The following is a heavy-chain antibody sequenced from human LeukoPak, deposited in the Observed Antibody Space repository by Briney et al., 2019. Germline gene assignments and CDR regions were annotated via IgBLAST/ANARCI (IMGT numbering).Heavy chain of an antibody. V-gene: IGHV1-2*02. J-gene: IGHJ4*02. CDR2: INPNSGGT. CDR3: TRDRDYGFSFDY. CDR1: GYTFTGYY. D-gene: IGHD4-17*01. Sequence: GASVKVSCKASGYTFTGYYMHWVRQAPGQGLEWMGWINPNSGGTNYAQKFQGRVTMTRDTSISTAYMELSRLRSDDTAVYYCTRDRDYGFSFDYWGQGTLVTVSS.